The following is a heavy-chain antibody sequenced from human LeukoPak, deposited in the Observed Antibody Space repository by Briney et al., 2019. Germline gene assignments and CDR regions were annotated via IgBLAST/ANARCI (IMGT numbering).Heavy chain of an antibody. CDR1: GFTFSNAW. J-gene: IGHJ4*02. V-gene: IGHV3-15*01. CDR2: VKSKKHGGTT. D-gene: IGHD2-15*01. CDR3: STEVGSCGGYVESLGY. Sequence: PGGSLRLSCAASGFTFSNAWMSWVRQGPREGLEWVGRVKSKKHGGTTDYAAPVKGRFTISRDDSKNTLYLQMNSLKTEDTAVDYCSTEVGSCGGYVESLGYWGQGTLVTVSS.